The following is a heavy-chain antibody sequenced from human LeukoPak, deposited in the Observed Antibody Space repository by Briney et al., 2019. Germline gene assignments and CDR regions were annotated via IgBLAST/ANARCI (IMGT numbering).Heavy chain of an antibody. CDR2: INHSGST. CDR1: GGSFSGYY. V-gene: IGHV4-34*01. CDR3: ARGPDIVVVPAAYDYWYFDL. Sequence: PSETLSLTCAVYGGSFSGYYWSWIRQPPGKGLEWIGEINHSGSTNYNPPLKSRVTISVDTSKNQFSLKLSSVTAADTAVYYCARGPDIVVVPAAYDYWYFDLWGRGTLVTVSS. D-gene: IGHD2-2*01. J-gene: IGHJ2*01.